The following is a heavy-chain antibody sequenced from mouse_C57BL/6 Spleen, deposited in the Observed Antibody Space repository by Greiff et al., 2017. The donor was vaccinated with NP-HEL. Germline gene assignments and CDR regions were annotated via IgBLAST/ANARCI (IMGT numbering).Heavy chain of an antibody. J-gene: IGHJ2*01. CDR1: GFTFSDYG. CDR3: EGAYPLYGNYIDY. V-gene: IGHV5-17*01. D-gene: IGHD2-1*01. CDR2: ISSGSSTI. Sequence: EVKLVESGGGLVKPGASLKLSCAASGFTFSDYGMHWVRQAPEKGLEWVAYISSGSSTIYYADTVKGRFTISRDNAKNTLILQRTSLRSEDTTMYYCEGAYPLYGNYIDYRGEGTTNTGSS.